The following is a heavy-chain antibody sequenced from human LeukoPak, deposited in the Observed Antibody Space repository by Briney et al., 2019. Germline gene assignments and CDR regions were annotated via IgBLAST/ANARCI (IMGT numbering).Heavy chain of an antibody. V-gene: IGHV5-51*01. CDR3: ARKYTSGWPN. J-gene: IGHJ4*02. Sequence: GESLKISCTGSGYKFSDYWIGWVRQMPGKGLEWMGIIYPADSDTTYSPSFQGQVTISADKSISTAYLQWSSLKASDTAMYYCARKYTSGWPNWGQGTLVTVSS. CDR1: GYKFSDYW. D-gene: IGHD6-19*01. CDR2: IYPADSDT.